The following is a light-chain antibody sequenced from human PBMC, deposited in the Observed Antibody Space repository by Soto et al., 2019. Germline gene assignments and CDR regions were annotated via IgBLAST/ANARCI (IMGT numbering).Light chain of an antibody. Sequence: DVQMTQSPSTMSASVGDRVTITCRASQRSSSWLAWYQQKPGSAPKLLISNAFSLKSGVPSRFSGSGSGTEFTLTISSLQPEDFATYYCQQYDSYSWTFGQGTKVESK. CDR3: QQYDSYSWT. V-gene: IGKV1-5*01. CDR2: NAF. J-gene: IGKJ1*01. CDR1: QRSSSW.